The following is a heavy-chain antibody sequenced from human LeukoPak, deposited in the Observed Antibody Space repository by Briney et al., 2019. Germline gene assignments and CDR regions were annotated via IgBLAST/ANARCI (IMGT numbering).Heavy chain of an antibody. CDR1: GFTFSSYS. CDR2: ISSSSTI. D-gene: IGHD3-22*01. V-gene: IGHV3-48*01. Sequence: GGSLRLSCAASGFTFSSYSMNWVRQAPGKGLEWVSYISSSSTIYYADSVKGRFTISRDNAKNSLYLQMNSLRAEDTAVYYCARDPTYYYESYFDPWGQGTLVTVSS. CDR3: ARDPTYYYESYFDP. J-gene: IGHJ5*02.